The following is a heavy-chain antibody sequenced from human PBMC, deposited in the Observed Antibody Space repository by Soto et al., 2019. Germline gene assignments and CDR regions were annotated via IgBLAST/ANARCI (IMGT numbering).Heavy chain of an antibody. CDR1: GFTFSSYA. Sequence: EVQLLESGGGLVQPGGSLRLSCAASGFTFSSYAMSWVRQAPGKGLEWVSVISGSGGYTYYADSVKGRFTISRDNSKNTLYLQMNSLRAKDTAVYYCAKWTVVVVAATRGGYFDYWGQGTLVTVSS. J-gene: IGHJ4*02. CDR2: ISGSGGYT. CDR3: AKWTVVVVAATRGGYFDY. D-gene: IGHD2-15*01. V-gene: IGHV3-23*01.